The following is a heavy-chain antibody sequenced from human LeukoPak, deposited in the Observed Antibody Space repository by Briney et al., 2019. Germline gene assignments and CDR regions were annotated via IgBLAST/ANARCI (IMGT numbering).Heavy chain of an antibody. CDR1: GFTFDDYA. CDR3: AKGRYCSSTSCYTGLFWNNGWFDP. Sequence: GGSLRLSCAASGFTFDDYAMHWVRHAPGKGLEWVSGISWNSGSIGYADSVKGRFTISRDNAKNSLYLQMNSLRAEDTALYYCAKGRYCSSTSCYTGLFWNNGWFDPGAREPWSPSPQ. V-gene: IGHV3-9*01. CDR2: ISWNSGSI. J-gene: IGHJ5*02. D-gene: IGHD2-2*02.